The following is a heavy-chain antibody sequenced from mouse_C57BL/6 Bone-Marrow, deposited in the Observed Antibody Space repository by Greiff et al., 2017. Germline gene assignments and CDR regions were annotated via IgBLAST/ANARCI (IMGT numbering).Heavy chain of an antibody. CDR2: IYPRSGNT. CDR3: ARWPHYYGSSFKFGY. D-gene: IGHD1-1*01. J-gene: IGHJ3*01. CDR1: GYTFTSYG. Sequence: QVQLQQSGAELARPGASVKLSCKASGYTFTSYGISWVKQRTGQGLEWIGEIYPRSGNTYYNEKFKGKATLTAVKSSSPAYMELRSLTSDDSAVYCCARWPHYYGSSFKFGYWGQGTLVTGSA. V-gene: IGHV1-81*01.